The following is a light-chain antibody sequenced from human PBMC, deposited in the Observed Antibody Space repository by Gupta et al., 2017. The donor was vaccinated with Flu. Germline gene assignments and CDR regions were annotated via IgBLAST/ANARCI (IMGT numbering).Light chain of an antibody. V-gene: IGLV2-14*01. CDR3: SSYTSSSTLV. CDR1: SSDVGGYNS. Sequence: QSALTQPASVSGSPGQSLTVSCTGTSSDVGGYNSVSWYQQHPGKVPKLVIYDVTNRPSGVSYRFSGSKSGNTASLTIAGLQAEDEADYYCSSYTSSSTLVFGGGTKVTVL. J-gene: IGLJ3*02. CDR2: DVT.